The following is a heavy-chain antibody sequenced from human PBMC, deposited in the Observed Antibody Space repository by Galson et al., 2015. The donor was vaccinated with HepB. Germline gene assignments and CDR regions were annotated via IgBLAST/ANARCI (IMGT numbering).Heavy chain of an antibody. D-gene: IGHD2-21*02. J-gene: IGHJ4*02. CDR3: VKDRNPQYGGDCYIFDQ. V-gene: IGHV3-64D*06. CDR1: GFTFSNYA. CDR2: ISTKGDRT. Sequence: SLRLSCAASGFTFSNYAMHWVRQAPGKGLQYVSAISTKGDRTNYADSVKGRFTISRDNSKNTLYLQMSSLRTEDTAVYYCVKDRNPQYGGDCYIFDQWGQGTLVTVSS.